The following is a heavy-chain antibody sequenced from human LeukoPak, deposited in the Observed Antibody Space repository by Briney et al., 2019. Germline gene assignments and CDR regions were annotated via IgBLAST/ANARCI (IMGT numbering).Heavy chain of an antibody. D-gene: IGHD1-26*01. Sequence: GGSLRLSCEASGFTFSSYWMSWVRQAPGKGLEWVAVISYDGSNKYYADSVKGRFTISRDNSKNTLYLQMNSLRAEDTAVYYCARDSGSYYFDYWGQGTLVTVSS. J-gene: IGHJ4*02. CDR3: ARDSGSYYFDY. CDR1: GFTFSSYW. V-gene: IGHV3-30-3*01. CDR2: ISYDGSNK.